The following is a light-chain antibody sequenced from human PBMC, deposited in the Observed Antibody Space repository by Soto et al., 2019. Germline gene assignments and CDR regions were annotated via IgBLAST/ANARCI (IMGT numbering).Light chain of an antibody. CDR1: QSISSW. J-gene: IGKJ4*01. CDR2: KAS. V-gene: IGKV1-5*03. Sequence: DIQMTQSPSTLSASVGDRVTITCRASQSISSWLAWYQHTPGKAPNLLIYKASSLESGVPSRFSGSGSGTEFTLTISSLQPDDFATYYCQHYNTYPLTFGGGTKVESK. CDR3: QHYNTYPLT.